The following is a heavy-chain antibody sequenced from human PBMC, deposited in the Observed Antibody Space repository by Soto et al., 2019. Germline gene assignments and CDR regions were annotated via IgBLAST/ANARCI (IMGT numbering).Heavy chain of an antibody. CDR2: IYPGDSNI. V-gene: IGHV5-51*01. D-gene: IGHD6-6*01. CDR1: VYSFSSHW. CDR3: ARHRDEYSSASGFDY. Sequence: GESLKISCKGSVYSFSSHWIGWVRQMPGKGPAWMGIIYPGDSNIRYIPSFEGQIDMSADRSINTAYLRLSSLKASDTATYYCARHRDEYSSASGFDYWGQGTLVTVSS. J-gene: IGHJ4*02.